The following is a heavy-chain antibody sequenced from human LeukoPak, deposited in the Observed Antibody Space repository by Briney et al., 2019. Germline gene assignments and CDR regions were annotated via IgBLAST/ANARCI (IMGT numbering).Heavy chain of an antibody. V-gene: IGHV3-7*03. CDR1: GFTFSTSW. CDR3: AKSKESYYYGMDV. J-gene: IGHJ6*02. CDR2: INPDESTK. Sequence: GGSLRLSCVASGFTFSTSWMSWVRQAPGGGLEFVANINPDESTKNYVDSVKGRFTISRDNAKNSLYLQMNSLRAEDTAVYYCAKSKESYYYGMDVWGQGTTVTVSS.